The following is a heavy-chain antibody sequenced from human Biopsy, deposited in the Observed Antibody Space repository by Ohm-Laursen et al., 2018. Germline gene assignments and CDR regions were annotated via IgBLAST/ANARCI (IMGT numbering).Heavy chain of an antibody. V-gene: IGHV4-59*01. Sequence: VTLSLTCTVSGGSISSDYWSWIRQTPGKGLEWIGYIYYSGSTNYNPSLKSRVTISVDTSKNQFSLRLNSVTAADTAVYYCARATNSTGWPYDYFYGMDVWGQGTTVTVSS. CDR2: IYYSGST. CDR1: GGSISSDY. D-gene: IGHD2/OR15-2a*01. J-gene: IGHJ6*02. CDR3: ARATNSTGWPYDYFYGMDV.